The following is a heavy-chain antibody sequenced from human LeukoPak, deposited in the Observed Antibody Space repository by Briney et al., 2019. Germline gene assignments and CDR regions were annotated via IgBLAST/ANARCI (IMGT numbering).Heavy chain of an antibody. D-gene: IGHD3-3*01. CDR1: GFTFSSYA. J-gene: IGHJ4*02. Sequence: GGSLRLSCAASGFTFSSYAMHWIRQAPGKGLEWVAVIWYDGSNKYYADSVKGRFTISRDNSKNTLYLQMNSLRAEDTAVYYCARGYYDFWSGYHPTYYFDYWGQGTLVTVSS. CDR2: IWYDGSNK. V-gene: IGHV3-33*08. CDR3: ARGYYDFWSGYHPTYYFDY.